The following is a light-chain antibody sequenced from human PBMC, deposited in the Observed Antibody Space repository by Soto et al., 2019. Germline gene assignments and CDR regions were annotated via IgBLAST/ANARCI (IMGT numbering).Light chain of an antibody. CDR3: QQRYSTPIT. CDR1: QSTSSY. V-gene: IGKV1-39*01. CDR2: AAS. Sequence: DIQMTQSPSSLSASVGDRVNITCRASQSTSSYLNWYQQKPGKAPKLLIYAASSLQSGVPSRFSGSGSGTDFTLTISSLQPEDFATYYCQQRYSTPITFGQGTRLEIK. J-gene: IGKJ5*01.